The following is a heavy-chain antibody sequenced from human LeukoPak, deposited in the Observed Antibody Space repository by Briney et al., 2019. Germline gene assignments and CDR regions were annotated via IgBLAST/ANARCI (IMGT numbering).Heavy chain of an antibody. D-gene: IGHD3-10*02. V-gene: IGHV4-38-2*02. CDR2: IYHSGST. CDR1: GYSISSGYY. J-gene: IGHJ6*03. Sequence: SETLSLTCTVSGYSISSGYYWGWIRQPPGKGLEWIGSIYHSGSTNYNPSLKSRVTISVDTSKNQFSLKLSSVTAADTAVYYCARHDVVYYYYYMDVWGKGTTVTVSS. CDR3: ARHDVVYYYYYMDV.